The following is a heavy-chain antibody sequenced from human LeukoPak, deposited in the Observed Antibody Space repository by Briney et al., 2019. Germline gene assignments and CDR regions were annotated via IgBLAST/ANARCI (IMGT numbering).Heavy chain of an antibody. J-gene: IGHJ1*01. V-gene: IGHV5-51*01. D-gene: IGHD6-19*01. CDR3: TRGSGSYVH. CDR2: IFPGGSDT. Sequence: GESLKISCKGSGYSFTKHWIAWVRQMPGKGLKWMGTIFPGGSDTRYSPSFQGQVTISADESISTAYLQWSSLKASDTAMYYCTRGSGSYVHWGQGTLVTVSS. CDR1: GYSFTKHW.